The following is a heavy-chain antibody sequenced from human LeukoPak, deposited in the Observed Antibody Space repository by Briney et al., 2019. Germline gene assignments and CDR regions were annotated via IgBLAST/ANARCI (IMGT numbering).Heavy chain of an antibody. V-gene: IGHV4-59*01. CDR3: ARGVYIAAAQYGY. Sequence: SETLSLTCTVSGGSISSYYWSWIRQPPGKGLEWIGYIYYSGTTNYNPSLESRVTISVDTSKNQFSLKLSSVTAADAAVYYCARGVYIAAAQYGYWGQGTLVTVSS. CDR1: GGSISSYY. J-gene: IGHJ4*02. CDR2: IYYSGTT. D-gene: IGHD6-13*01.